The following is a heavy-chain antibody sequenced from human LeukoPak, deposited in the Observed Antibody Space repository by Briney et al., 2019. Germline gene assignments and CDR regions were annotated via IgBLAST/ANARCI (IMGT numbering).Heavy chain of an antibody. V-gene: IGHV6-1*01. CDR3: ARDLGTSGWYTFNF. J-gene: IGHJ4*02. CDR2: TYYRSKWYD. Sequence: SQTLSLTCAISGDSVSSKNGAWNWIRQSPSRGLEWLGRTYYRSKWYDEYADSVKGRITISPDTSKNQFSLHVYSVTPEDTAVYYCARDLGTSGWYTFNFWGQGTLVTVSS. D-gene: IGHD6-19*01. CDR1: GDSVSSKNGA.